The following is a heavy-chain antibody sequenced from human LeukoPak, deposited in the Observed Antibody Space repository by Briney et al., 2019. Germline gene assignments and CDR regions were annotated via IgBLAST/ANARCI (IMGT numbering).Heavy chain of an antibody. J-gene: IGHJ4*02. CDR3: ARTDFWSGYYFSL. CDR2: IYHSGST. CDR1: GYSISSGYY. D-gene: IGHD3-3*01. Sequence: PSETLSLTCAVSGYSISSGYYWGCIRQPPGKGLEWIGSIYHSGSTNYNPSLKSRVTISVDTSKNQFSLKLNSVPAADTAVYYCARTDFWSGYYFSLWGQGALVTVSS. V-gene: IGHV4-38-2*01.